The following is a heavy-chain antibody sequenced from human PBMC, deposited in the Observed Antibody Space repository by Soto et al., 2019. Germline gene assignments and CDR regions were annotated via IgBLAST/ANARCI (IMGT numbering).Heavy chain of an antibody. D-gene: IGHD2-8*01. CDR3: ARRKGQWGDAFDF. CDR1: AYTFTEYG. J-gene: IGHJ3*01. Sequence: VRLVQSGAEVKKPGASVKVSCRASAYTFTEYGVTWVRQAPGQGLEWMGWINTYNGDTKYAQKFQGRVTMTTDTSTSTAYMELRSLRSDDTAVYYCARRKGQWGDAFDFWGQGTMVIVSS. V-gene: IGHV1-18*01. CDR2: INTYNGDT.